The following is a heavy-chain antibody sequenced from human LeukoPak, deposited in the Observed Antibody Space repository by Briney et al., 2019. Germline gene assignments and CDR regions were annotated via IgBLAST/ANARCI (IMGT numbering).Heavy chain of an antibody. CDR2: INHSGST. CDR1: GGSFSGYY. Sequence: SETLPLTCAVYGGSFSGYYWSWIRQPPGKGLEWIGEINHSGSTNYNPSLKSRVTISVDTPKNQFSLKLRSVTAADTAVYYCATMTTVITPMADWGQGTLVTVSS. J-gene: IGHJ4*02. CDR3: ATMTTVITPMAD. D-gene: IGHD4-17*01. V-gene: IGHV4-34*01.